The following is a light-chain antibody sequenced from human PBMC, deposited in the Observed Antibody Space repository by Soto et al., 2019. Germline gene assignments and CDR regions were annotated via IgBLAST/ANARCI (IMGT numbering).Light chain of an antibody. Sequence: QFVLPHPRPVSGPRAPSVTIYCTGTSSDVGGYNYVTWYQQHPGKAPKLMIYDVSKRPSGVPDRFSGSKSGNTASLTFSGLHSDDAADYYCCLVATSDTSYLFGTGRKVTLL. CDR3: CLVATSDTSYL. CDR2: DVS. J-gene: IGLJ1*01. V-gene: IGLV2-11*01. CDR1: SSDVGGYNY.